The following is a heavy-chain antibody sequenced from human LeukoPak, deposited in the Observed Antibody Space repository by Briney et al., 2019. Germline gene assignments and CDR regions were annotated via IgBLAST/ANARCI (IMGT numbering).Heavy chain of an antibody. Sequence: ASVKVSCKASGGTFSSYAISWVRQAPGQGLEWMGRIIPILGIANYAQKFQGRVTITADKSTSTAYMELSSLRSEDTAVYYCARDWGRPSTVITYFDYWGQGTLVTVSS. CDR3: ARDWGRPSTVITYFDY. V-gene: IGHV1-69*04. CDR2: IIPILGIA. J-gene: IGHJ4*02. D-gene: IGHD4-17*01. CDR1: GGTFSSYA.